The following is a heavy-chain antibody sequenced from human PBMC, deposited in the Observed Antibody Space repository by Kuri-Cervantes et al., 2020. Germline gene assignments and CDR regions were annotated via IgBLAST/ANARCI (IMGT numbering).Heavy chain of an antibody. CDR2: ISSSSSTI. CDR3: ARVPYYDSTGYHYNWFDP. Sequence: GGSLRLSCAASGFTFRSYSMNWVRQAPGKGLEWVSYISSSSSTIYYADSVKGRFTISRDNGKNSLYLQMNSLRDEDTAVYYCARVPYYDSTGYHYNWFDPWGQGTLVTVSS. J-gene: IGHJ5*02. D-gene: IGHD3-22*01. CDR1: GFTFRSYS. V-gene: IGHV3-48*02.